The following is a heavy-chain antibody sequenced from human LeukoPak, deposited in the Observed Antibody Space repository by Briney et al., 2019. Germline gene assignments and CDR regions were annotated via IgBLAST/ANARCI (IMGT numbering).Heavy chain of an antibody. V-gene: IGHV4-39*01. CDR3: ARHLAGWQTPDY. J-gene: IGHJ4*02. Sequence: SETLSLTCIVSGGSISSDDYYWGWIRQPPGKGLEWIGTISYSGRTFYNPSLKSRLTISVDTSKNQFSLNLNSVTAADTAVYYCARHLAGWQTPDYWGQGALVTVSS. D-gene: IGHD6-19*01. CDR2: ISYSGRT. CDR1: GGSISSDDYY.